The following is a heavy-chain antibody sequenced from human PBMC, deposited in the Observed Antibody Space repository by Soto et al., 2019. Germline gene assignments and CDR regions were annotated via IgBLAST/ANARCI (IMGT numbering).Heavy chain of an antibody. CDR1: GGSISSGGYS. D-gene: IGHD3-3*01. J-gene: IGHJ6*02. V-gene: IGHV4-30-2*01. Sequence: SLTCAVSGGSISSGGYSWSWIRQPPGKGLEWIGYIYHSGSTYYNPSLKSRVTISVDRSKNQFSLKLSSVTAADTAVYYCAAESGYYHYGMDVWGQGTTVTVSS. CDR3: AAESGYYHYGMDV. CDR2: IYHSGST.